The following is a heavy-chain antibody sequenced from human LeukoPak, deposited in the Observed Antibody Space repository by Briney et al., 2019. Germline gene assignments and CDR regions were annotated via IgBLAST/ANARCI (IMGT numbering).Heavy chain of an antibody. J-gene: IGHJ4*02. CDR3: ARNYDFWSGYYVLPDY. CDR2: ISSSSSTI. CDR1: GFTLSSYS. V-gene: IGHV3-48*01. D-gene: IGHD3-3*01. Sequence: PGGSLRLSCAASGFTLSSYSMNWVRQAPGKGLEWVSYISSSSSTIYYAASVKGRFTISRDNAKNSLYLQMNSLRAEDTAVYYCARNYDFWSGYYVLPDYWGQGTLVTVSS.